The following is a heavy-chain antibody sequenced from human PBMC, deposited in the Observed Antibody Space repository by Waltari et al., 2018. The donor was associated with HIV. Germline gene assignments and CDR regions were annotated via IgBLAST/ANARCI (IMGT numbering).Heavy chain of an antibody. CDR1: GGSISSTYHY. Sequence: QLQLQESGPGLVKPSETLSLTCTVSGGSISSTYHYWGWIRQPPGKGWEWIGSIYYSGSTYYNPSLKSRVTISVDTSKNQFSLKLSSVTAADTAVYYCARLEGLRGGDLIDSWGQGTLVTVSS. D-gene: IGHD2-21*02. J-gene: IGHJ4*02. V-gene: IGHV4-39*01. CDR2: IYYSGST. CDR3: ARLEGLRGGDLIDS.